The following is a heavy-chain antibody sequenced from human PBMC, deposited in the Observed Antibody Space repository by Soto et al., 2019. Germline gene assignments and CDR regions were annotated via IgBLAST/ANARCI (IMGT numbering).Heavy chain of an antibody. CDR1: GYAFTTYG. D-gene: IGHD1-1*01. J-gene: IGHJ4*02. CDR3: ARGRYGHY. CDR2: ISAHNGNT. Sequence: QVHLVQSGAEVKKPGASVKVSCKGSGYAFTTYGITWVRQAPGQGLEWMGWISAHNGNTNYAQKLQGRVNVTRHTSTSTAYMELRALRSDDTAVYYCARGRYGHYWGQGALVTVSS. V-gene: IGHV1-18*01.